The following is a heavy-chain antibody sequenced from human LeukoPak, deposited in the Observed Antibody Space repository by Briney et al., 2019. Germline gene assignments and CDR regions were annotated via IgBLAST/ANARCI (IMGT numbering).Heavy chain of an antibody. Sequence: SETLSLTCTVSGGSINDFYWTWIRQPPGKGLEWIGHIFYSGSANSNPSLESRVTISVDTSKNQFSLKLSSVTAADTAAYYCARLRSGSTPPPPHYYYGLDVWGQGTTVIVSS. CDR2: IFYSGSA. CDR3: ARLRSGSTPPPPHYYYGLDV. J-gene: IGHJ6*02. D-gene: IGHD1-26*01. V-gene: IGHV4-59*01. CDR1: GGSINDFY.